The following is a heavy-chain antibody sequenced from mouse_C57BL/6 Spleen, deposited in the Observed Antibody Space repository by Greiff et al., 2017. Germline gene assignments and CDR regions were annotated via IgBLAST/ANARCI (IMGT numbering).Heavy chain of an antibody. CDR2: IYPGSGST. CDR1: GYTFTSYW. J-gene: IGHJ2*01. V-gene: IGHV1-55*01. D-gene: IGHD1-1*01. Sequence: QVQLQQPGAELVKPGASVKMSCKASGYTFTSYWITWVKQRPGQGLEWIGDIYPGSGSTNYNEKFKSKATLPVDTSSSTAYMQLSSLTSEDSAVYYCARTTTVVAGCDYWGQGTTLTVSS. CDR3: ARTTTVVAGCDY.